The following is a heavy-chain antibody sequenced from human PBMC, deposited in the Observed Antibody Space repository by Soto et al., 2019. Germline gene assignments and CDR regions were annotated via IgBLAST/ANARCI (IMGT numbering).Heavy chain of an antibody. J-gene: IGHJ4*02. CDR1: GYIFTIYY. Sequence: GASVKVSCKASGYIFTIYYIHWVRQAPGQGLEWMGWINPFDGSRMFAQSFQGRVTMTRDTSTSTVYMEVSSLRSEDTAVYYCSRVDPGETSPFDHWGQGTLVTVS. D-gene: IGHD3-10*01. CDR2: INPFDGSR. V-gene: IGHV1-46*03. CDR3: SRVDPGETSPFDH.